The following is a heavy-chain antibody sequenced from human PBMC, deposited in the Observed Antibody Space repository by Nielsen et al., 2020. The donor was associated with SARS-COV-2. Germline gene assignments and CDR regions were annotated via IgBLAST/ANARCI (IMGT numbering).Heavy chain of an antibody. D-gene: IGHD4-17*01. Sequence: SETLSLTCTVSGGSISSGGYYWSWIRQHPGKGLEWIGYIYYSGSTYYNPSLKSRVTISVDTSKNQFSLKLSSVTAADTAVYYCARDLSVGDYGDYWGQGTLVTVSS. CDR1: GGSISSGGYY. J-gene: IGHJ4*02. CDR2: IYYSGST. V-gene: IGHV4-31*03. CDR3: ARDLSVGDYGDY.